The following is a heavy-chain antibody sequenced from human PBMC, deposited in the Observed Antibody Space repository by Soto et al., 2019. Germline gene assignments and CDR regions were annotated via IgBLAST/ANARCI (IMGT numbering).Heavy chain of an antibody. CDR1: GYTFTSYD. Sequence: ASVKVSCKASGYTFTSYDINWVRQATGQGLEWMGWMNPNSGNTGYAQKFQGRVTMTRNTSISTAYMVLSSLRSEDTAVYYCARGKTPSYYGSGGTYYGMDVWGQGTTVTVSS. V-gene: IGHV1-8*01. CDR2: MNPNSGNT. D-gene: IGHD3-10*01. CDR3: ARGKTPSYYGSGGTYYGMDV. J-gene: IGHJ6*02.